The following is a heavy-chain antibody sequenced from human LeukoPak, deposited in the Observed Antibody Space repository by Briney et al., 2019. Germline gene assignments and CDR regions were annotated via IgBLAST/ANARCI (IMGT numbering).Heavy chain of an antibody. CDR2: ISYDGSNK. Sequence: QPGRSLRLSCAASGFTFSSYGMHWVRQAPGKGLEWVAVISYDGSNKYYADSVKGRFTISRDNSKNTLYLQMNSLRAEDTAVYYCAKDLHWGSHPTDAFDIWGQGTMVTVSS. CDR3: AKDLHWGSHPTDAFDI. D-gene: IGHD3-16*01. CDR1: GFTFSSYG. J-gene: IGHJ3*02. V-gene: IGHV3-30*18.